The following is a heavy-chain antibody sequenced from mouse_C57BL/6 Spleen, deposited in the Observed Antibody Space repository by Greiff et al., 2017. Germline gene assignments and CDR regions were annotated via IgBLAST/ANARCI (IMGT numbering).Heavy chain of an antibody. CDR3: ARSGTYSGNFDY. V-gene: IGHV1-64*01. D-gene: IGHD3-3*01. Sequence: QVQLQQPGAELVKPGASVKLSCKASGYTFTSYWMHWVKQRPGQGLEWIGMIHPNSGSTNYNEKFKSKATLTVDKSSSTAYMQLSSLTSEDSAVYYCARSGTYSGNFDYWGQGTTLTVSS. CDR2: IHPNSGST. J-gene: IGHJ2*01. CDR1: GYTFTSYW.